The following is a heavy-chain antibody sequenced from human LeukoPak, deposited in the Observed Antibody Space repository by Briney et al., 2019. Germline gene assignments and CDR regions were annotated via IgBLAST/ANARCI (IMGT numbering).Heavy chain of an antibody. CDR3: ARDSTPPIVGAISEAFDI. V-gene: IGHV4-59*12. CDR1: GGSISSYY. CDR2: IYYSGST. J-gene: IGHJ3*02. D-gene: IGHD1-26*01. Sequence: PSETLSLTCTVSGGSISSYYWSWIRQPPGKGLEWIGYIYYSGSTNYNPSLKSRVTISVDTSKNQFSLKLSSVTAADTAVYYCARDSTPPIVGAISEAFDIWGQGTMVTVSS.